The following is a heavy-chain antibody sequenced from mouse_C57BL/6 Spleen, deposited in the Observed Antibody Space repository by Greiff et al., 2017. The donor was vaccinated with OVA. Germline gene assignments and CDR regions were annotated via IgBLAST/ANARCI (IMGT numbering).Heavy chain of an antibody. V-gene: IGHV5-17*01. Sequence: EVMLVESGGGLVKPGGSLKLSCAASGFTFSDYGMHWVRQAPEKGLEWVAYISSGSSTIYYADTVKGRFTISRDNAKNTLFLQMTSLRSEDTAMYYCATPSSSYWYFDVWGTGTTVTVSS. CDR2: ISSGSSTI. J-gene: IGHJ1*03. CDR3: ATPSSSYWYFDV. CDR1: GFTFSDYG. D-gene: IGHD1-1*01.